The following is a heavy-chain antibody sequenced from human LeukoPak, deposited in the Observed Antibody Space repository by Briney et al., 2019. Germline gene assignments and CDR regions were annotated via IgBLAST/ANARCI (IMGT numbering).Heavy chain of an antibody. D-gene: IGHD3/OR15-3a*01. J-gene: IGHJ2*01. Sequence: SETLSLTCALYGESFSGYYLTWIRQPPGKGMEWIGEINHSGSTKYNASLKSRVTISLGTSKNQFSLKLTSVTAADTAVYYCARAIHTRAVDWLLSYWFFDLWGRGTLVTVSS. CDR1: GESFSGYY. CDR2: INHSGST. V-gene: IGHV4-34*01. CDR3: ARAIHTRAVDWLLSYWFFDL.